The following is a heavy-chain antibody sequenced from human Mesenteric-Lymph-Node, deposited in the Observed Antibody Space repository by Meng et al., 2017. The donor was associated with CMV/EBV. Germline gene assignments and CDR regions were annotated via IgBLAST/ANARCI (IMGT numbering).Heavy chain of an antibody. CDR3: ARDHWGKGDY. V-gene: IGHV3-66*01. J-gene: IGHJ4*02. D-gene: IGHD7-27*01. Sequence: LACAASGFTVSSNYMSWVRQAPGKGLEWVSVIYSGGSTYYADSVKGRFTISRDNSKNTLYLQMNSLRAEDTAVYYCARDHWGKGDYWGQGTLVTVSS. CDR1: GFTVSSNY. CDR2: IYSGGST.